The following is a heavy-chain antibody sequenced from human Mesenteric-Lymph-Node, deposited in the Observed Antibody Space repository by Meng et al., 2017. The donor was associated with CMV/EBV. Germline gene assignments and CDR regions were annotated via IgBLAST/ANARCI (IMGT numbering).Heavy chain of an antibody. Sequence: GGSLRLSCAASGFTFSNNWMSWVRQAPGKGLEWVANINQAGTEKYYVDSVKGRFTISRDNSKNTLYLQMNSLRVEDTAVYYCARGCGGDCPYDIWGQGTMVTVSS. V-gene: IGHV3-7*03. J-gene: IGHJ3*02. D-gene: IGHD2-21*01. CDR2: INQAGTEK. CDR3: ARGCGGDCPYDI. CDR1: GFTFSNNW.